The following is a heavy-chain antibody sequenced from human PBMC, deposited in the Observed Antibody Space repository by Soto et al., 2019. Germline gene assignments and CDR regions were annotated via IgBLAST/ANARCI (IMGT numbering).Heavy chain of an antibody. J-gene: IGHJ4*02. CDR3: FRIDVYTSQGEYVLA. CDR1: GGSLSSGSSY. Sequence: SETLSLTCAVSGGSLSSGSSYWTWIRQHPGKGLEWIGNIFSSGTTXXNPSPKSRVPISLDRSQNQFSLKLTSVTAADTAVDYCFRIDVYTSQGEYVLARGKAAPVTV. D-gene: IGHD3-16*01. V-gene: IGHV4-31*11. CDR2: IFSSGTT.